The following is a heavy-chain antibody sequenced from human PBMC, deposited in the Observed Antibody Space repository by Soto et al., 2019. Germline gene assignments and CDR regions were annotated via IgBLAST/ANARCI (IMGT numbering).Heavy chain of an antibody. CDR2: IRSSGNTI. J-gene: IGHJ4*02. CDR1: GFTFSDYS. CDR3: AREGSSRSYYYDY. D-gene: IGHD6-13*01. Sequence: EVQLVESGGGLVQPGGSLRLSCAASGFTFSDYSMNWVRQAPGKGLEWVSYIRSSGNTIYYADSVRGRFTISRDTAENSLYLQMNSVRVEDTAVYYCAREGSSRSYYYDYWGQGTLVTVSS. V-gene: IGHV3-48*01.